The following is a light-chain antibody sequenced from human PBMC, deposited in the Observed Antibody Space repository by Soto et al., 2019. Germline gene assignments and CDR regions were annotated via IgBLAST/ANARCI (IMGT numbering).Light chain of an antibody. V-gene: IGKV1-33*01. CDR2: NAS. CDR1: QDISNY. J-gene: IGKJ4*01. CDR3: QQYDNLF. Sequence: IQMTQSPSSLSASVGDRVTITCQASQDISNYLNWYQQKPGKAPKLLIYNASNLETGVPSRFSGSGSGTDFTFTISSLQPEDIATYYCQQYDNLFFGGGTKV.